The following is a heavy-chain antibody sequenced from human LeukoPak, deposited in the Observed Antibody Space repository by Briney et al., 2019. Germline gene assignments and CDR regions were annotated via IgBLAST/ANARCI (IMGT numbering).Heavy chain of an antibody. CDR1: GGSFSAYY. CDR2: IYYSGGT. D-gene: IGHD5-18*01. CDR3: ARVAELWLLSYYYYMDV. V-gene: IGHV4-30-4*08. J-gene: IGHJ6*03. Sequence: PQTLSLTCAVYGGSFSAYYWSWVRHPPGEGLGWIGYIYYSGGTTYNTSLKSRVTISVDTPNHQFSLKLSSVTAAGTAVCYCARVAELWLLSYYYYMDVWGKGPTVTVSS.